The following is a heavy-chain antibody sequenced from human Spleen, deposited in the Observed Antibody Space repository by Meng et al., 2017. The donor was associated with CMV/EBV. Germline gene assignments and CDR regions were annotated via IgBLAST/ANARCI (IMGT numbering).Heavy chain of an antibody. V-gene: IGHV3-30*04. D-gene: IGHD4-11*01. CDR2: MSYDGSNK. CDR3: AREGGPYSNYYYGMDG. J-gene: IGHJ6*02. CDR1: GFTFSTYA. Sequence: GGSLRLSCIASGFTFSTYAMHWVRQAPGTGLEWVALMSYDGSNKYYADSVKGRFTISRDNSKNTLYLQMNSLRADDTAVDYCAREGGPYSNYYYGMDGWGQGTPVTVSS.